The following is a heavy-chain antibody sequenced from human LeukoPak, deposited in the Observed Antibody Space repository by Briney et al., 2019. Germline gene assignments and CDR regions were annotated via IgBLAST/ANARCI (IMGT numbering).Heavy chain of an antibody. CDR3: AKVLPYYYGSGSYPYGMDV. D-gene: IGHD3-10*01. J-gene: IGHJ6*02. CDR2: ISGSGGST. CDR1: GFTFSSYA. Sequence: GGSLRLSCAASGFTFSSYAMSWVRQAPGKGLGWVSAISGSGGSTYYADSVKGRFTISRDNSKNTLYLQMNSLRAEDTAVYYCAKVLPYYYGSGSYPYGMDVWGQGTTVTVSS. V-gene: IGHV3-23*01.